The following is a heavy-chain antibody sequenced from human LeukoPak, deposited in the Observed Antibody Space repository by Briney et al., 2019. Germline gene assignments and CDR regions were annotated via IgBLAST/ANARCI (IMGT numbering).Heavy chain of an antibody. V-gene: IGHV4-39*01. CDR1: GGSISSSSYY. CDR3: ARRQQWQETR. Sequence: KPSETLSLTCTVSGGSISSSSYYWGWIRQPPGKGLEWIGSIYYSGSTYYNPSLKSRVTISVDTSKNQFSLKLSSVTAADTAVYYCARRQQWQETRWGQGTLVTVSS. D-gene: IGHD6-19*01. CDR2: IYYSGST. J-gene: IGHJ4*02.